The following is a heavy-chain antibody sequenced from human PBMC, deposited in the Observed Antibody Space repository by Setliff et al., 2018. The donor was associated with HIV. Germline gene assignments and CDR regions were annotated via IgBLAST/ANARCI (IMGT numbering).Heavy chain of an antibody. CDR2: IKSKGDGGTI. CDR3: TTDRVGCRGTTCYNSFDI. J-gene: IGHJ3*02. V-gene: IGHV3-15*01. Sequence: PGGSLRLSCAASGFTFSTYAMSWVSQAPGKGLGWVGLIKSKGDGGTIDYVAPVKGRFTISRDDSKNTLYLQMNSLKTEDTAVYYCTTDRVGCRGTTCYNSFDIWGQGTMVTASS. CDR1: GFTFSTYA. D-gene: IGHD5-12*01.